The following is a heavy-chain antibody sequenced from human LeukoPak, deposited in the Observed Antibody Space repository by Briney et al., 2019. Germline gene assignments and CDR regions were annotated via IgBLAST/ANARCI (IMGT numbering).Heavy chain of an antibody. CDR3: ARNRAAAGTHQGPRWFDP. Sequence: ASVKVSYKASGYTFTSYGISWVRQAPGQGLEWMGWISAYNGNTNYAQKLQGRVTMTTDTSTSTAYMELRSLRSDDTAVYYCARNRAAAGTHQGPRWFDPWGQGTLVTVSS. J-gene: IGHJ5*02. D-gene: IGHD6-13*01. CDR1: GYTFTSYG. CDR2: ISAYNGNT. V-gene: IGHV1-18*01.